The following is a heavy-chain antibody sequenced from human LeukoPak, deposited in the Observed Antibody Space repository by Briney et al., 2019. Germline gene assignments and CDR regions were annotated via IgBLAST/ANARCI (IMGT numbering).Heavy chain of an antibody. CDR2: IYYSGST. V-gene: IGHV4-61*01. CDR3: ARDLYDTGAFDI. J-gene: IGHJ3*02. CDR1: GASISSGSYY. D-gene: IGHD3-22*01. Sequence: SQTLSLTCTVSGASISSGSYYWSWIRQPPGKGLEWIGYIYYSGSTNYNPSLKSRVTISVDTSKNQFSLKLSSVTAADTAVYYCARDLYDTGAFDIWGQGTMVTVSS.